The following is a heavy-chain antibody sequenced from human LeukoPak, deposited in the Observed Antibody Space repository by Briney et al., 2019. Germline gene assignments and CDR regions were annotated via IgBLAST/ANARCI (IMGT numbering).Heavy chain of an antibody. CDR2: SSSSSSSYT. Sequence: GGSLRLSCAASGFTFSDYYMSWIRQAPGKGLEWVSYSSSSSSSYTNYADSVKGRFTISRDNAKNSLYLQMNSLRAEDTAVYYCARATSRLGYCSSTSCFTGVYYFDYWGQGTLVTVSS. V-gene: IGHV3-11*06. J-gene: IGHJ4*02. CDR1: GFTFSDYY. CDR3: ARATSRLGYCSSTSCFTGVYYFDY. D-gene: IGHD2-2*01.